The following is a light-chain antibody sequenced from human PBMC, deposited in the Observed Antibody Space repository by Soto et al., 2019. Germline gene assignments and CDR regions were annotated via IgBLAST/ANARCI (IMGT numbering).Light chain of an antibody. Sequence: ETVMTRSPVTRSVSPAGLATPCCRASQTINNNLAWYQQKPGQAPRLLIYGASRRATGVPARFSGSGSGTEFTLTISSLQSEDFAVYYCLHYNNGPRFGQGTKVDIK. CDR3: LHYNNGPR. J-gene: IGKJ1*01. CDR1: QTINNN. CDR2: GAS. V-gene: IGKV3-15*01.